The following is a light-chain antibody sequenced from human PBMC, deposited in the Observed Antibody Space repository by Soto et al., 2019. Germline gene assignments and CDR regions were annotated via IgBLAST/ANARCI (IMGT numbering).Light chain of an antibody. CDR2: AAS. CDR3: QQLNSYPFLT. J-gene: IGKJ4*01. Sequence: DIQLTQSPSFLSASVGDRVTITCRASQGISSYLAWYQQKPGKAPKLLIYAASTLQSGFPSRFSGSGSGTEFTLTISSLRPEDFATYYCQQLNSYPFLTFGGGTKVEIK. CDR1: QGISSY. V-gene: IGKV1-9*01.